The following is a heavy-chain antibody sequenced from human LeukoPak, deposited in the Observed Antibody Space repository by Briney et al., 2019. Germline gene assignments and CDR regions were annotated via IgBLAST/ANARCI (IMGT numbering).Heavy chain of an antibody. V-gene: IGHV3-30-3*01. CDR3: ARAGSSGLLMDV. D-gene: IGHD3-22*01. Sequence: PGGSLRLSCAASGFTFSSYAMHWVRQAPGKGLEWVAVISYDGSNKYYADSVKGRFTISRDNSKNTLYLQMNSLRAEDTAVYYCARAGSSGLLMDVWGQGTTVTVSS. CDR1: GFTFSSYA. J-gene: IGHJ6*02. CDR2: ISYDGSNK.